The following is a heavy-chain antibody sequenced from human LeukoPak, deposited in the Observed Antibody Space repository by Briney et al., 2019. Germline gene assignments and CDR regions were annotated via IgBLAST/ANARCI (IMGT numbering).Heavy chain of an antibody. CDR2: ISAYNGNT. V-gene: IGHV1-18*01. J-gene: IGHJ6*03. CDR3: ARELSSSSTLYYYYYYYMDV. Sequence: ASVKVSCKASGYTFTSYGISWVRQAPGQGLEWMGWISAYNGNTNYAQKLQGRVTMTTDTSTSTAYMELRSLGSDDTAVYYCARELSSSSTLYYYYYYYMDVWGKGTTVSVSS. CDR1: GYTFTSYG. D-gene: IGHD6-6*01.